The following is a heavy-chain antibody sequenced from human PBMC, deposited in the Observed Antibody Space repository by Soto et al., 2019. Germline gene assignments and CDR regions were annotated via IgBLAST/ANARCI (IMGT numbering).Heavy chain of an antibody. CDR3: ARELTEAVAGPYFDY. Sequence: SQTLSLTCVISGDSVSSNSAAWNWIRQSPSRGLEWLGRTYYRSKWYNDYAVSVKSRITINPDTSKNQFSLQLNSVTPEDTAVYYCARELTEAVAGPYFDYWGQGTLVTVSS. J-gene: IGHJ4*02. CDR2: TYYRSKWYN. D-gene: IGHD6-19*01. V-gene: IGHV6-1*01. CDR1: GDSVSSNSAA.